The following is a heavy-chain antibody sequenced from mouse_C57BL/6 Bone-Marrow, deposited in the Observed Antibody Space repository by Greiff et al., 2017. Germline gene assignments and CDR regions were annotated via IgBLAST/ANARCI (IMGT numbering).Heavy chain of an antibody. Sequence: EVKLEESGGGLVQPGGSLSLSCAASGFTFTDYYMSWVRQPPGKALEWLGFIRNKANGYTTEYSASVKGRFTISRDNSQSSLYLQMKALRAEDSATDYSARYDGYDDYYVFPAWFAYWGQGTLVTVSA. V-gene: IGHV7-3*01. CDR2: IRNKANGYTT. J-gene: IGHJ3*01. CDR3: ARYDGYDDYYVFPAWFAY. D-gene: IGHD2-3*01. CDR1: GFTFTDYY.